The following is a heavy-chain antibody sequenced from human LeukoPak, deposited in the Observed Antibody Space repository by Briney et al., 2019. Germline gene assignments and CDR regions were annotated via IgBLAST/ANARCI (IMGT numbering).Heavy chain of an antibody. V-gene: IGHV3-30*02. J-gene: IGHJ4*02. CDR2: IRYDASNK. CDR3: ARDYGGPHYFDY. CDR1: RFIFSNYG. D-gene: IGHD2-15*01. Sequence: GGSLRLSCAASRFIFSNYGMHWVRQAPGKGLEWVAFIRYDASNKYYADFVKGRFTISRDNSKNMLYLQMNSLRAEDTAVYYCARDYGGPHYFDYWGQGTLVTVSS.